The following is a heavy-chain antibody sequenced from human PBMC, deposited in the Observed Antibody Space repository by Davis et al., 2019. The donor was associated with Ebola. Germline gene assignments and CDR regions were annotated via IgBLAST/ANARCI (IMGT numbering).Heavy chain of an antibody. J-gene: IGHJ4*02. D-gene: IGHD6-19*01. CDR3: TSTGSGWYVGEFDY. CDR1: GFTFSSYW. CDR2: IKQDGSEK. V-gene: IGHV3-7*03. Sequence: GESLKISCAASGFTFSSYWMSWVRQAPGKGLEWVANIKQDGSEKYYVDSVKGRFTISRDNAKNSLYLQMNSLKTEDTAVYYCTSTGSGWYVGEFDYWGQGTLVTVSS.